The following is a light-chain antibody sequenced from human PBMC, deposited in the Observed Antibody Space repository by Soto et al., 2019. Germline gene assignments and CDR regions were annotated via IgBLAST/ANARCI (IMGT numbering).Light chain of an antibody. CDR1: SXDVGAFNY. CDR3: SSYAGSNIYV. CDR2: EIN. Sequence: QSVLTQPPSASGSPGQSITISCTGTSXDVGAFNYVSWYQQYPGKAPKLMIFEINKRPSGVPDRFSGSKSGNSASLTVSGLQTEDEADYYCSSYAGSNIYVFGSGTKVNIL. V-gene: IGLV2-8*01. J-gene: IGLJ1*01.